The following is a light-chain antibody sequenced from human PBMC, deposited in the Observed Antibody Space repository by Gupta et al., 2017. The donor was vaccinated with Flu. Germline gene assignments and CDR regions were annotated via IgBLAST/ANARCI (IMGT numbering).Light chain of an antibody. CDR3: QSYDIGLSCPCV. Sequence: QSVLTPPPSVSGSPGQRVTISCTGRCSDIGAGLDVHLYQRLPGSAPNLLIYVNRNRPSMVPSRFSVSTSGTSTSLAITGLQAEDEADYYCQSYDIGLSCPCVFGTGTKVTVL. CDR1: CSDIGAGLD. V-gene: IGLV1-40*01. J-gene: IGLJ1*01. CDR2: VNR.